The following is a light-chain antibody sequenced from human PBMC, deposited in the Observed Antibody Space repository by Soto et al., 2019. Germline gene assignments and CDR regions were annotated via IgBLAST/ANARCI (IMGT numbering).Light chain of an antibody. CDR1: SSDVGGYNY. Sequence: QSALTQPASVSGSPGQSITISCTGTSSDVGGYNYVSWYQQHPGKAPKLMVYDVSNRPSGVSNRFSGSKSGNTASLIISGLQAADEDDYYCSSYTSTSTLVVFGTGTKLTVL. CDR3: SSYTSTSTLVV. CDR2: DVS. V-gene: IGLV2-14*01. J-gene: IGLJ1*01.